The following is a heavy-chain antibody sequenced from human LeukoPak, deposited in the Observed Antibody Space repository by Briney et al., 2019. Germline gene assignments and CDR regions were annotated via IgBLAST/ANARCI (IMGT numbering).Heavy chain of an antibody. D-gene: IGHD1-26*01. Sequence: PGGSLRLSCAASGFTFSSYAMSWVRQAPGKGLEWVSSISSSSSYIYYADSVKGRFTISRDNAKNSLYLQMNSLRAEDTAVYYCARGHPGGSAFDIWGQGTMVTVSS. J-gene: IGHJ3*02. V-gene: IGHV3-21*01. CDR3: ARGHPGGSAFDI. CDR2: ISSSSSYI. CDR1: GFTFSSYA.